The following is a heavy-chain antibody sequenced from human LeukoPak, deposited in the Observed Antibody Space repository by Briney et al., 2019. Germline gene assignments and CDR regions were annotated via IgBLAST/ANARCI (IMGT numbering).Heavy chain of an antibody. Sequence: ASVKVSCKASGYTFTGYYMHRVRQAPGQGLEWMGRINPNSGGTNYAQKFQGRVTITRDTSISTAYMELSRLRSDDTAVYYCARDPAFGAQGYYYYGMDVWGQGTTVTVSS. CDR2: INPNSGGT. D-gene: IGHD3-3*01. CDR3: ARDPAFGAQGYYYYGMDV. CDR1: GYTFTGYY. J-gene: IGHJ6*02. V-gene: IGHV1-2*06.